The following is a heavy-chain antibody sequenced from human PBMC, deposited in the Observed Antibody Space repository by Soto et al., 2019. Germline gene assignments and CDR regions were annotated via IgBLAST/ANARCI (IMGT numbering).Heavy chain of an antibody. CDR2: FDPEDGET. V-gene: IGHV1-24*01. Sequence: GASVKVSCKVSGYTLTELSMHWVRQAPGKGLEWMGGFDPEDGETIYAQKFQGRVTMTEDTSTDTAYMELSSLRSEDTAVYYCATASARMVYAIAFDYWGQGTLVTVSS. CDR3: ATASARMVYAIAFDY. CDR1: GYTLTELS. D-gene: IGHD2-8*01. J-gene: IGHJ4*02.